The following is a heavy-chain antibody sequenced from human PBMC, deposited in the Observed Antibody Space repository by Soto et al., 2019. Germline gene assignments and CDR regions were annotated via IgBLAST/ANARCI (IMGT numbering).Heavy chain of an antibody. V-gene: IGHV4-34*01. CDR3: ARGGYYDSSGYRKFDY. D-gene: IGHD3-22*01. CDR1: GGSFSGYY. J-gene: IGHJ4*02. CDR2: INHSGST. Sequence: SETLSLTCAVYGGSFSGYYWSWIRQPPGKGLEWIGEINHSGSTNYNPSLKSRVTISVDTSKNQFSLKLSSVTAADTAVYYCARGGYYDSSGYRKFDYWGQGTLVTVSS.